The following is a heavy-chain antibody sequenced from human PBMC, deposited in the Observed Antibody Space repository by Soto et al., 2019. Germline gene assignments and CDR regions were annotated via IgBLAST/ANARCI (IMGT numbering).Heavy chain of an antibody. V-gene: IGHV4-34*01. CDR3: ARGGYYDSSGYRKFDY. D-gene: IGHD3-22*01. CDR1: GGSFSGYY. J-gene: IGHJ4*02. CDR2: INHSGST. Sequence: SETLSLTCAVYGGSFSGYYWSWIRQPPGKGLEWIGEINHSGSTNYNPSLKSRVTISVDTSKNQFSLKLSSVTAADTAVYYCARGGYYDSSGYRKFDYWGQGTLVTVSS.